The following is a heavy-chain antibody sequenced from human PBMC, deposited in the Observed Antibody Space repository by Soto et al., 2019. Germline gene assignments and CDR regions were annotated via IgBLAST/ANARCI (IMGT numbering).Heavy chain of an antibody. J-gene: IGHJ4*02. CDR1: GFTFSSYW. Sequence: GGSLRLSCAASGFTFSSYWMSWVRQAPGKGLEWVANIKQDGSEKYYVDSVKGRFTISRDNAKNSLYLQMNSLRAEDTAVYYCARDGPYYDILTGYYETLPFDYWGQGTLVTVSS. CDR2: IKQDGSEK. CDR3: ARDGPYYDILTGYYETLPFDY. V-gene: IGHV3-7*05. D-gene: IGHD3-9*01.